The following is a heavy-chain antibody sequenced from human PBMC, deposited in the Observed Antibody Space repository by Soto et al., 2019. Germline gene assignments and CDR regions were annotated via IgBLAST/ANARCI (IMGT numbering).Heavy chain of an antibody. V-gene: IGHV4-4*03. J-gene: IGHJ5*02. D-gene: IGHD5-12*01. CDR2: IYHSGST. CDR1: GGSISSSNW. Sequence: LPETLSLTCAVSGGSISSSNWWSWVRQPPGKGLEWIGEIYHSGSTNYNPSLKSRVTISVDKSKNQFSLKLSSVTAADTAVYYCARGGYSGYDSTGSWGQGTLVTVSS. CDR3: ARGGYSGYDSTGS.